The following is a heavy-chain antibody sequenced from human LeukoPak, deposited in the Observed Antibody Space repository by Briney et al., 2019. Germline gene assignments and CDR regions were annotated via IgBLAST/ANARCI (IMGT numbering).Heavy chain of an antibody. CDR3: ARAGGRSWFDP. CDR2: INPNSGGT. CDR1: GYTFTGHY. J-gene: IGHJ5*02. Sequence: ASVKVSCKASGYTFTGHYIHWVRQAPGQGLEWMGWINPNSGGTNYAQKFQGRVTMTTDTSMSTAYMELSRLTSDDTAVYYCARAGGRSWFDPWGQGTLVTVSS. V-gene: IGHV1-2*02.